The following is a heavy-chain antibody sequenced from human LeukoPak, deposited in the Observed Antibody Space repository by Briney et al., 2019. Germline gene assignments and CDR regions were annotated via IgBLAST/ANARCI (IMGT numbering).Heavy chain of an antibody. CDR1: CRSFSGYY. CDR3: ARGGMIGLLRFSGPPETSTLLDY. V-gene: IGHV4-34*01. CDR2: INHSGST. D-gene: IGHD5-12*01. J-gene: IGHJ4*02. Sequence: SETLSLTSAVYCRSFSGYYWSWIRQPPGKGPELIGEINHSGSTNYNPSLKSRVTISVDTSKNQFSLKLSSVTAADTAVYYCARGGMIGLLRFSGPPETSTLLDYWGQGTLVTVSS.